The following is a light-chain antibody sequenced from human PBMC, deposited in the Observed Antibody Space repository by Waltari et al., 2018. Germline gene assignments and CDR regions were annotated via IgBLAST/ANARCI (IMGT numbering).Light chain of an antibody. J-gene: IGKJ1*01. Sequence: EIVMTQSPATLSVSPGERATLSRRASQSISSNLAWYQQKPGQAPRLLIYGASTRATGIPARFSGSGSGTEFTLTISSLQSEDFAVYYCQQYNNWPRPFGQGTKVEIK. CDR2: GAS. CDR1: QSISSN. V-gene: IGKV3-15*01. CDR3: QQYNNWPRP.